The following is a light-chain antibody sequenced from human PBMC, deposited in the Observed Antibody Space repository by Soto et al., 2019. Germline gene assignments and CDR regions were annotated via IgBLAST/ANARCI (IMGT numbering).Light chain of an antibody. CDR1: QSVSNN. CDR2: GAS. V-gene: IGKV3-15*01. Sequence: EIVLTQSPGTLSLSPGERATLSCRASQSVSNNYLAWYQQKPGQAPRLLIYGASTRATDITASLTGSGPGQELTLPIRSLQSPDFAVYYCQQYNNWQPRKFRQGTKV. J-gene: IGKJ1*01. CDR3: QQYNNWQPRK.